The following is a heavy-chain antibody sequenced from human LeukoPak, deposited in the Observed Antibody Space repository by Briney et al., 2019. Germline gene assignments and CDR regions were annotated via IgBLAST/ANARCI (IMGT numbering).Heavy chain of an antibody. CDR3: ARGNDLLTGYSDY. Sequence: KTGGSLRLSCAASGFTFSSYEMNWVRRAPGKGLEWVSFISSSSSSMNYADSVKGRFTISRDNAKKSLYLQMNSLRAEDSAVYYCARGNDLLTGYSDYWGQGTLVTVSS. J-gene: IGHJ4*02. CDR1: GFTFSSYE. V-gene: IGHV3-21*01. D-gene: IGHD3-9*01. CDR2: ISSSSSSM.